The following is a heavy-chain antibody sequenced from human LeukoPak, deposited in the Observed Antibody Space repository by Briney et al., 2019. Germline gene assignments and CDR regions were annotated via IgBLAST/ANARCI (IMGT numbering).Heavy chain of an antibody. CDR3: ASRQPYYGYDC. CDR1: GLSFSNYE. V-gene: IGHV3-48*03. CDR2: ISSDGNTI. J-gene: IGHJ4*02. D-gene: IGHD5-12*01. Sequence: HSGGSLRLSCVVSGLSFSNYEMNWVRQFPGKGLEWVSYISSDGNTIHYADSVKGRFTFSRDNAKRSVYLQMNGLRAEDTAVYYCASRQPYYGYDCWGRGTQVTVSS.